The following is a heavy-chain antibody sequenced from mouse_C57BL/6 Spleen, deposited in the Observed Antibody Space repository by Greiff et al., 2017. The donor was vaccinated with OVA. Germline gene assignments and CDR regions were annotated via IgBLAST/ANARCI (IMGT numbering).Heavy chain of an antibody. V-gene: IGHV5-12*01. D-gene: IGHD1-1*01. CDR3: ASYDGSSYGGYFDV. J-gene: IGHJ1*03. CDR2: ISNGGGST. Sequence: EVNVVESGGGLVQPGGSLKLSCAASGFTFSDYYMYWVRQTPEKRLEWVAYISNGGGSTYYPDTVKGRFTISRDNAKNTLYLQMSRLKSEDTAMYYCASYDGSSYGGYFDVWGTGTTVTVSS. CDR1: GFTFSDYY.